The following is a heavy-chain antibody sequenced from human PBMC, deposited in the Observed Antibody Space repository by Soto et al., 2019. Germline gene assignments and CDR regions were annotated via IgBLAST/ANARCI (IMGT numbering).Heavy chain of an antibody. CDR3: ARDVLGVGATPPFDS. CDR1: GYTFSNSA. Sequence: QVHLVQSGPEMKKPGASVKVSCKASGYTFSNSAISWVRQAPVQGLEGMGWISAYNGNKNYAQTVQGRVTMTTDTSTSTAYMALRSLRSDDTAVYYCARDVLGVGATPPFDSWGQGTLVIVSS. CDR2: ISAYNGNK. J-gene: IGHJ4*02. D-gene: IGHD1-26*01. V-gene: IGHV1-18*01.